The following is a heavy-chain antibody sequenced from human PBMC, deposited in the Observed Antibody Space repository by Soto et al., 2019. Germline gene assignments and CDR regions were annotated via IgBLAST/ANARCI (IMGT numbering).Heavy chain of an antibody. CDR1: GFTFSSYA. CDR3: AKLPFSSSGWPHFDY. CDR2: ISGSGGST. J-gene: IGHJ4*02. D-gene: IGHD6-19*01. V-gene: IGHV3-23*01. Sequence: GGSLRLSCAASGFTFSSYAMSWVRQAPGKGLEWVSAISGSGGSTYYADSVKGRFTISRDNSKNTLYLQMNSLRAEDTAVYYCAKLPFSSSGWPHFDYWGQGTLVTVSS.